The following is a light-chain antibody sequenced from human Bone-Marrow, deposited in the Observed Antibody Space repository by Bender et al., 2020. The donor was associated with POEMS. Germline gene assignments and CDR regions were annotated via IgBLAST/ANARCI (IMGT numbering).Light chain of an antibody. CDR2: EDT. CDR3: YSAADNNRM. Sequence: SYELTQPSSVSVSPGQTARITCSGDVLAKKYARWFQQKPGQAPVLIIYEDTERRSGIPERFSGSTSGTTVTLTIIGAQVEDEADYYCYSAADNNRMFGGGTKLSVL. CDR1: VLAKKY. J-gene: IGLJ3*02. V-gene: IGLV3-27*01.